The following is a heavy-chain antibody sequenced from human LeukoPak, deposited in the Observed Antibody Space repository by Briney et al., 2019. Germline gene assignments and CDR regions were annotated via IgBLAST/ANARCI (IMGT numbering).Heavy chain of an antibody. Sequence: PGGSLRLSCAASGFTFSSYGMHWVRQAPGKGLEWVAFIRYDGSNKYHADSVKGRFTISRDNAKNSLYLQMNSLRAEDTAVYYCARGFVGAGYGPPYFDYWGQGTLVTVSS. J-gene: IGHJ4*02. CDR1: GFTFSSYG. CDR3: ARGFVGAGYGPPYFDY. CDR2: IRYDGSNK. V-gene: IGHV3-30*02. D-gene: IGHD5-18*01.